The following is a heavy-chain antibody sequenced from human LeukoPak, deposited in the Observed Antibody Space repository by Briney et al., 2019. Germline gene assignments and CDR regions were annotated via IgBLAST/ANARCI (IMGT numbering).Heavy chain of an antibody. CDR2: IYYSGST. D-gene: IGHD5-24*01. J-gene: IGHJ4*02. V-gene: IGHV4-31*03. CDR1: GGSISSGGYY. Sequence: SQTLSLTCTVSGGSISSGGYYWSWIRQHPGKGPEWIGYIYYSGSTYYNPSLKSRVTISVDTSKNQFSLKLSSVTAADTAVYYCARHSRVEMATSKGIYYFDYWGQGTLVTVSS. CDR3: ARHSRVEMATSKGIYYFDY.